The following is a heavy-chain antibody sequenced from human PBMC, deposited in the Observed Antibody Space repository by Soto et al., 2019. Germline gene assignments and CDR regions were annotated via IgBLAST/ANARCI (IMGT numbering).Heavy chain of an antibody. CDR1: GGSISSYY. CDR3: ATLPATTILTDY. CDR2: VYRSGTT. Sequence: PSETLSLTCTVSGGSISSYYWSWIRQSPGKGPEWIGYVYRSGTTNYNPSLQSRVTMSLDTSKNQFSLKLNAVTTADTAVYYCATLPATTILTDYWGQGTLVTVS. V-gene: IGHV4-59*01. J-gene: IGHJ4*02. D-gene: IGHD6-25*01.